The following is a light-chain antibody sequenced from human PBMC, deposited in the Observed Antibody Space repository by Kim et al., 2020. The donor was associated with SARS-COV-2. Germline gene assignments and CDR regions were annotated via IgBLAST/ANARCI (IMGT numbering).Light chain of an antibody. Sequence: DIVISHSPSSLAVSLGERATINCKSSRNILYTSNNKNYLAWYQQKPRQPPKLIIYWASTRESGVPDRFSGSGSGTDFTLTISSLQAEDVAVYYCQQYYNTPTFGQGTKVDIK. J-gene: IGKJ1*01. CDR3: QQYYNTPT. CDR1: RNILYTSNNKNY. V-gene: IGKV4-1*01. CDR2: WAS.